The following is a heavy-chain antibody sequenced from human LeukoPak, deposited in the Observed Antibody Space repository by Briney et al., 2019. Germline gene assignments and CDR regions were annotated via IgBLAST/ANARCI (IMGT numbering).Heavy chain of an antibody. CDR2: IYYSGST. V-gene: IGHV4-61*08. D-gene: IGHD6-19*01. CDR1: GGSISSGGYY. CDR3: ATWRYSSGWNPREYYYYGMDV. Sequence: SQTLSLTCTVSGGSISSGGYYWSWIRQPPGKGLEWIGYIYYSGSTNYNPSLKSRVTISVDTSKNQFSLKLSSVTAADTAVYYCATWRYSSGWNPREYYYYGMDVWGQGTTVTVSS. J-gene: IGHJ6*02.